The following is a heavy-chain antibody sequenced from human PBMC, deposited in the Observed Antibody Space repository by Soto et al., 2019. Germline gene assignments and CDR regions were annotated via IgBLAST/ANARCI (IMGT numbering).Heavy chain of an antibody. D-gene: IGHD4-17*01. V-gene: IGHV3-30*18. J-gene: IGHJ3*02. CDR3: AKDGSGDDYGDYVEESDAFDI. CDR2: ISYDGSNK. CDR1: GFTFSSYG. Sequence: GGSLRLSCAASGFTFSSYGMHWVRQAPGKGLEWVAVISYDGSNKYYADSVKGRFTISRDNSKNTLYLQMNSLRAEDTAVYYCAKDGSGDDYGDYVEESDAFDIWGQGTMVTVSS.